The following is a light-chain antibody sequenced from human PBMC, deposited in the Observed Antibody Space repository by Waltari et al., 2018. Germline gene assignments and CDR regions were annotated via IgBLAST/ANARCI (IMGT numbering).Light chain of an antibody. CDR1: KSDVGFYNY. Sequence: QSALTQPASVSGSPGQSITIFCTGTKSDVGFYNYVSCYQQHPGKAPKVIIYDVSQRPSGISNRFSGSKSGNTASLTISGLQADDEADYYCKSYTGTGSWVFGGGTKLTVL. CDR3: KSYTGTGSWV. J-gene: IGLJ3*02. CDR2: DVS. V-gene: IGLV2-14*03.